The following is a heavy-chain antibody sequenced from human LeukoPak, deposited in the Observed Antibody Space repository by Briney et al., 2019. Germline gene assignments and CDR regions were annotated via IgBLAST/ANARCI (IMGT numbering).Heavy chain of an antibody. V-gene: IGHV3-53*01. CDR1: GFNVSSNY. Sequence: GGSLRLSCAASGFNVSSNYMSWVRQAPGKGLEWVSLLYSGGSAFHADSVKGRFTISRDNSKNTLYLQLNSLRAGDTAVYYCARAGGGYRYGYYYHFYMDVWGKGTTVTVSS. CDR3: ARAGGGYRYGYYYHFYMDV. D-gene: IGHD5-18*01. CDR2: LYSGGSA. J-gene: IGHJ6*03.